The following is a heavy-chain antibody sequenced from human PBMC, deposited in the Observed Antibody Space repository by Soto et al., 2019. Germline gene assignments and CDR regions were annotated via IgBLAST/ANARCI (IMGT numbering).Heavy chain of an antibody. CDR3: ARVTNYRYFDL. Sequence: QVHLVESGGGLVKPGVSLRLSCAASGFTFSDYYMTWIRQAPGKGLEWVSYITPRGKTNYYADSVKGRFTISRDNAKNSLPLHLVSLSVDDTAVYYCARVTNYRYFDLWGRGVLVTVSS. CDR2: ITPRGKTN. CDR1: GFTFSDYY. J-gene: IGHJ2*01. V-gene: IGHV3-11*01.